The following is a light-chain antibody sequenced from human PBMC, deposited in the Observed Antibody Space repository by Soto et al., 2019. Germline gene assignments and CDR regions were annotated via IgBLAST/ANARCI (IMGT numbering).Light chain of an antibody. CDR1: QSVGSL. V-gene: IGKV3-11*01. CDR3: QQRSAWPLT. Sequence: EIVLTQSPASLSLSPGERATLSCRASQSVGSLFAWYQQKPGQGPRLVIYDISKRATGVPARFSGSGFGTDFTLTISSLEPEDFAVYFGQQRSAWPLTFGGGTKVEI. J-gene: IGKJ4*01. CDR2: DIS.